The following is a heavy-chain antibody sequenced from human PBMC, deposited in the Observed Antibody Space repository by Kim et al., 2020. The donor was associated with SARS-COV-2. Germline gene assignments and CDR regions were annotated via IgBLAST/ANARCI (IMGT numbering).Heavy chain of an antibody. V-gene: IGHV3-7*03. J-gene: IGHJ6*02. CDR1: GFTFSSYW. Sequence: GGSLRLSCAASGFTFSSYWMSWVRQAPGKGLEWVANIKQDGSEKYYVDSVKGRFTISRDNAKNSLYLQMNSLRAEDTAVYYCARESYSSSSFYYYYGMDVWGQGTTDTVSS. CDR3: ARESYSSSSFYYYYGMDV. D-gene: IGHD6-6*01. CDR2: IKQDGSEK.